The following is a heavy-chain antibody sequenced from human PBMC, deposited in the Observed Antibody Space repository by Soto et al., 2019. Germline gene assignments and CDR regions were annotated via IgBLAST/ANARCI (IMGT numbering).Heavy chain of an antibody. CDR1: GGSINSYY. V-gene: IGHV4-59*01. D-gene: IGHD3-9*01. CDR2: TFYSGST. CDR3: ARDKGRYDSGMDV. J-gene: IGHJ6*04. Sequence: SETLSLTCTVSGGSINSYYWSWIRQPPGKGLEWIGYTFYSGSTKYNPSLKSRATISVDRSKTHFSLNLSSVTAADTAVYYCARDKGRYDSGMDVWGKGTTVTVSS.